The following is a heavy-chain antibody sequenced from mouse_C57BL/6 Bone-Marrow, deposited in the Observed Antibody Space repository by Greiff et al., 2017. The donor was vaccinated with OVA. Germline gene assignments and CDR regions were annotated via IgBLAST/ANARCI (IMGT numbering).Heavy chain of an antibody. J-gene: IGHJ3*01. CDR1: GYTFTDYN. D-gene: IGHD2-4*01. Sequence: EVKLQESGPELVKPGASVKMSCKASGYTFTDYNMHWVKQSHGKSLEWIGYINPNNGGTSYNQKFKGKATLTVNKSSSTAYMELRSLTSEDSAVYYCARRTFYDYDWFAYWGQGTLVTVAA. V-gene: IGHV1-22*01. CDR3: ARRTFYDYDWFAY. CDR2: INPNNGGT.